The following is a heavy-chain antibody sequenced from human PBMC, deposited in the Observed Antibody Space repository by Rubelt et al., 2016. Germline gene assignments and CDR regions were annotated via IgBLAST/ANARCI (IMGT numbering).Heavy chain of an antibody. D-gene: IGHD1-26*01. CDR3: AREWELPKKQNYYYYGMDV. Sequence: GKGLEWIGRIYTSGSTNYNPSLKSRVTMSVDTSKNQFSLKLSSVTAADTAVYYCAREWELPKKQNYYYYGMDVWGQGTTVTVSS. J-gene: IGHJ6*02. CDR2: IYTSGST. V-gene: IGHV4-4*07.